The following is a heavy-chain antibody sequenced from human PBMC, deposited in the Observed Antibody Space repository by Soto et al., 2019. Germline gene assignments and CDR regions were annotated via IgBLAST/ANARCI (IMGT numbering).Heavy chain of an antibody. D-gene: IGHD5-18*01. V-gene: IGHV4-31*03. Sequence: SETLSLTCTVSGGAIRSGGYYWSWVRQNPRRGLEWIGDIYYSGNTYYNPSLNSRLTISVDTSKNQFSLNLSSVTAAYTAVYYCARDRLMATAGTARHYFGLDVWGQGTTVTVSS. CDR3: ARDRLMATAGTARHYFGLDV. J-gene: IGHJ6*02. CDR2: IYYSGNT. CDR1: GGAIRSGGYY.